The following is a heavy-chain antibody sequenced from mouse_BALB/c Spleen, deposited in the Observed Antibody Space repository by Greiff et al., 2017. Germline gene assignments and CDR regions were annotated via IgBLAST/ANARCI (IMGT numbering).Heavy chain of an antibody. Sequence: DVMLVESGGGLVKPGGSLKLSCAASGFTFSDYYMYWVRQTPEKRLEWVATISDGGSYTYYPDSVKGRFTISRDNAKNNLYLQMSSLKSEDTAMYYCARGAAYYGNYGFNYYAMDYWGQGTSVTVSS. J-gene: IGHJ4*01. CDR3: ARGAAYYGNYGFNYYAMDY. D-gene: IGHD2-10*01. CDR2: ISDGGSYT. CDR1: GFTFSDYY. V-gene: IGHV5-4*02.